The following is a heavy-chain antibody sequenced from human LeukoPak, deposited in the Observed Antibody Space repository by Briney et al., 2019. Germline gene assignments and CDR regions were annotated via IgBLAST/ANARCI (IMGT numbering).Heavy chain of an antibody. CDR3: ARDDAAAGRSSLYYYYGMDV. V-gene: IGHV1-46*01. CDR2: INPSGGST. CDR1: GYTFTSYY. J-gene: IGHJ6*02. D-gene: IGHD6-13*01. Sequence: ASVKVSCKASGYTFTSYYMHWVRQAPGQGLEWMGIINPSGGSTSYAQKFQGRVTMTRDTSTSTVHMELSSLRSEDTAVYYCARDDAAAGRSSLYYYYGMDVWGQGTTVTVSS.